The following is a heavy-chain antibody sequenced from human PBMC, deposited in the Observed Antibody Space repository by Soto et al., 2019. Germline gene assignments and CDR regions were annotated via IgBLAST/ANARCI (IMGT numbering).Heavy chain of an antibody. CDR1: GGSFTDYY. Sequence: QVQLQQWGAGLLKPSETLSLTCAVYGGSFTDYYWTWIRQPPGKGLEWIGEINHSGSTNYNPSLKNRVTISLDTSKNQFSLKVNSVTAADTAVYFCARVRARLLSHAFDFWGQGKLVTVSS. CDR2: INHSGST. D-gene: IGHD3-16*02. CDR3: ARVRARLLSHAFDF. J-gene: IGHJ3*01. V-gene: IGHV4-34*01.